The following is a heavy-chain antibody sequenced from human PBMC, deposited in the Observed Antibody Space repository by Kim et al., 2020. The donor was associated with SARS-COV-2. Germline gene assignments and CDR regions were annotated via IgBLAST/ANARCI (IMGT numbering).Heavy chain of an antibody. V-gene: IGHV4-34*01. CDR2: SGTT. J-gene: IGHJ5*02. CDR3: ASARGES. Sequence: SGTTNYTPSLKSRVTISVDTSRNQFSLKLSSVTAADTAVYYCASARGESWGQGTLVTVSS. D-gene: IGHD3-10*01.